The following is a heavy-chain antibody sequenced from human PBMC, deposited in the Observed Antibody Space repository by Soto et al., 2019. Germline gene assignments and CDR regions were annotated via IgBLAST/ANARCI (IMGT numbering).Heavy chain of an antibody. CDR3: ARVGYGDYVNWVPFDY. CDR1: GGSMSSGDYY. CDR2: IYYSGST. V-gene: IGHV4-30-4*01. D-gene: IGHD4-17*01. Sequence: QVQLQESGPGLVKPSQTLSLTCTVSGGSMSSGDYYWSWISQPPGKGLEWIGYIYYSGSTYYNPSLKSRVTISVDTSKNQFSLKLSSVTAADTAVYYCARVGYGDYVNWVPFDYWGQGTLVTVSS. J-gene: IGHJ4*02.